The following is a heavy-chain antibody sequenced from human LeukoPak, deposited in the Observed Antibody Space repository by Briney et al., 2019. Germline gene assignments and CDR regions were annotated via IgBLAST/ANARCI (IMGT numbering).Heavy chain of an antibody. V-gene: IGHV3-23*01. J-gene: IGHJ4*02. CDR2: ISGSAGST. Sequence: SGGSLRLSCAASGFTFNNYAMTWVRQAPGKGLEWVSAISGSAGSTYYADSVKGRFTISRDNSRDTLYMQMNSLRAEDTAVYYCAKVWQTADYWGQGTLVTVSS. CDR1: GFTFNNYA. CDR3: AKVWQTADY. D-gene: IGHD1-1*01.